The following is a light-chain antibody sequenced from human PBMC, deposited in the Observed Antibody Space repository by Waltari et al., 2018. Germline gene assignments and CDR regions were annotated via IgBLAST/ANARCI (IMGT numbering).Light chain of an antibody. CDR2: DAS. CDR1: QDITNY. J-gene: IGKJ4*01. CDR3: QQYDIVPTT. Sequence: DIQMTQSPSSLSASVGDRVTITCQANQDITNYLNWYQQKPGKAPKLLIYDASNLETGVPSRFSGSGSGTDFSFTISSLQPEDIATYYCQQYDIVPTTFGGGTKVEIK. V-gene: IGKV1-33*01.